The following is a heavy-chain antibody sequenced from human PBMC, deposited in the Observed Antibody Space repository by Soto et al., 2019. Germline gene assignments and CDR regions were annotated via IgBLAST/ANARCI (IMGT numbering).Heavy chain of an antibody. D-gene: IGHD3-3*01. CDR1: GYTFTSYD. CDR2: MNPNSGNT. CDR3: AILPHPPTFFGVVIGLTYSYGMDV. Sequence: ASVKVSCKASGYTFTSYDINWVRQATGQGLEWMGWMNPNSGNTDSAQKFQGRVTMTRHTSTNTAYMELSSLRSEATALYYWAILPHPPTFFGVVIGLTYSYGMDVWGQGTTVTVP. V-gene: IGHV1-8*01. J-gene: IGHJ6*02.